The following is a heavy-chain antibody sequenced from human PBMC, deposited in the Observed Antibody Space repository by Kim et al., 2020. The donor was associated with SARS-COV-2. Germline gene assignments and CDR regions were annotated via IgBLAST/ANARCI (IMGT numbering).Heavy chain of an antibody. J-gene: IGHJ3*02. V-gene: IGHV3-23*01. CDR3: AKDIPFALSPFGESIDAFDI. Sequence: GGSLRLSCAASGFTFSSYAMSWVRQAPGKGLEWVSAISGSGGSTYYADSVKGRFTISRDNSKNTLYLQMNSLRAEDTAVYYCAKDIPFALSPFGESIDAFDIWGQGTMVTVSS. CDR1: GFTFSSYA. D-gene: IGHD3-10*01. CDR2: ISGSGGST.